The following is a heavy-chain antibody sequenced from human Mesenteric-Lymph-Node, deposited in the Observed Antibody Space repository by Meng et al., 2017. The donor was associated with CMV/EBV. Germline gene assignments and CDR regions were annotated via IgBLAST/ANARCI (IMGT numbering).Heavy chain of an antibody. CDR3: ARVKYSSSSDFDY. J-gene: IGHJ4*02. D-gene: IGHD6-6*01. V-gene: IGHV3-NL1*01. CDR1: GFTFSGYG. Sequence: GESLKISCGASGFTFSGYGIHWVRQAPGKGLEWVSVIYAGGTTYYADSVKGRFTISISRDNSKNTLYLQMNSLRAEDTAVYYCARVKYSSSSDFDYWGQGTLVTVSS. CDR2: IYAGGTT.